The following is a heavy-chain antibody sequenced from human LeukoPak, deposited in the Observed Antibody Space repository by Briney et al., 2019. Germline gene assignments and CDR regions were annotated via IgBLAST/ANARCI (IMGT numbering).Heavy chain of an antibody. Sequence: GRSLRLSCAASGFTFSSYAMHWVRQAPGKGLEWVAVISYDGSNKYYADSVKGRFTISRDNSKNTLYLQMNSLRAEDTAVCYCARDNSVGYCSGGSCYSWRFDPWGQGTLVTVSS. CDR2: ISYDGSNK. V-gene: IGHV3-30-3*01. D-gene: IGHD2-15*01. CDR1: GFTFSSYA. J-gene: IGHJ5*02. CDR3: ARDNSVGYCSGGSCYSWRFDP.